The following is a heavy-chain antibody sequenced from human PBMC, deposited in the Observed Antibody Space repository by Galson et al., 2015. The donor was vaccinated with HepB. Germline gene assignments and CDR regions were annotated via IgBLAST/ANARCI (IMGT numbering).Heavy chain of an antibody. CDR2: ISYDETNK. D-gene: IGHD2-2*01. V-gene: IGHV3-30*18. CDR3: AKDWGYQVLKRWFDP. Sequence: SLRLSCAASGFSFRNYGMHWVRQAPGKGLEWVSVISYDETNKYYAKSVKGRFTVSRDNSKNTLYLQMNSLRTEDTAVYFCAKDWGYQVLKRWFDPWGQGTPVTVSS. J-gene: IGHJ5*02. CDR1: GFSFRNYG.